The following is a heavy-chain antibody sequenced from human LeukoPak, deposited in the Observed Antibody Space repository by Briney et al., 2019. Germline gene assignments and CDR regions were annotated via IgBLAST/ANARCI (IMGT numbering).Heavy chain of an antibody. D-gene: IGHD3-3*01. V-gene: IGHV3-23*01. CDR1: GFTFSSYA. Sequence: PGGSLRLSCAASGFTFSSYAMSWVRQAPGKGLEWVSAIGSSGGSTYYADSVKGRFTISRDIAKNTLYLQMNSLRAEDTGVYYCAKDHYWSIDYWGRGTLVTVSS. CDR2: IGSSGGST. J-gene: IGHJ4*02. CDR3: AKDHYWSIDY.